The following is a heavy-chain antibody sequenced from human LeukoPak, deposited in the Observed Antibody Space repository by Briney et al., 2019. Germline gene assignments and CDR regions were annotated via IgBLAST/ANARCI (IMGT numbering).Heavy chain of an antibody. CDR1: GGSISSGGYY. Sequence: LSLTCTVSGGSISSGGYYWSWVRQAPGKGLEWVSGISGSGGSTYYADSVKGRFTVSRDNSKNTLYLQMNSLRAEDTAVYYCAKDAISGYSRYYFDYWGQGTLVTVSS. CDR2: ISGSGGST. J-gene: IGHJ4*02. CDR3: AKDAISGYSRYYFDY. D-gene: IGHD3-22*01. V-gene: IGHV3-23*01.